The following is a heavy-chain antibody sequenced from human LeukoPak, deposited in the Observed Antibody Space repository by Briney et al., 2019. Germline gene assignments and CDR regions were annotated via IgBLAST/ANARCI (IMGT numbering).Heavy chain of an antibody. D-gene: IGHD6-13*01. CDR3: AKAPYSSSWYWFDP. CDR1: GFTFSSYA. CDR2: ISGSGGST. Sequence: PGGSLRLSCAASGFTFSSYAMRWVRQAPGKGLEWVSAISGSGGSTYYADSVKGRFTISRDNSKNTLYLQMNSLRAEDTAVYYCAKAPYSSSWYWFDPWGQGTLVTVSS. V-gene: IGHV3-23*01. J-gene: IGHJ5*02.